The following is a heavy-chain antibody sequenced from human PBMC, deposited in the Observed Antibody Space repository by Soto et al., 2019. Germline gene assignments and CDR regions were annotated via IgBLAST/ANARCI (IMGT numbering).Heavy chain of an antibody. CDR2: ISYDGSNK. J-gene: IGHJ4*02. V-gene: IGHV3-30-3*01. CDR1: GFTFSSYA. D-gene: IGHD6-19*01. CDR3: ASHLLRSVAGTFDY. Sequence: QVQLVESGGGVVQPGRYLRLSCAASGFTFSSYAMHWVRQAPGKGLEWVAVISYDGSNKYYADSVKGRFTISRDNSKNTLYLQMNSLRAEDTAVYYCASHLLRSVAGTFDYWGQGTLVTVSS.